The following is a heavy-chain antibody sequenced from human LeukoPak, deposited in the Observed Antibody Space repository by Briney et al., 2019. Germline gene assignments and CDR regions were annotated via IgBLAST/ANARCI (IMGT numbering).Heavy chain of an antibody. CDR2: INDGNGNT. Sequence: GASVKVSCKASGYTFTSYAMHWVRQAPGQRLEWMGWINDGNGNTKYSQKFQGRVTITRDTSASTAYMELSSLRSEDTAVYYCARADLNSSSWSGWFDPWGQGTLVTVSS. V-gene: IGHV1-3*01. D-gene: IGHD6-13*01. CDR1: GYTFTSYA. J-gene: IGHJ5*02. CDR3: ARADLNSSSWSGWFDP.